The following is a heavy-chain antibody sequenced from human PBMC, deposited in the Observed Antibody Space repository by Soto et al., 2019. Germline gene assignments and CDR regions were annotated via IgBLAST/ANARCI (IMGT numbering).Heavy chain of an antibody. CDR1: GGSISSSSYY. Sequence: SETLSLTCTVSGGSISSSSYYWGWIRQPPGKGLEWIGSIYYSGSTYYNPSLKSRVTISVDTSKNQFSLKLSSVTSDDTAVYYCARGPPVGSPPYYFDYWPQGTLVTVSS. CDR3: ARGPPVGSPPYYFDY. CDR2: IYYSGST. V-gene: IGHV4-39*07. D-gene: IGHD1-26*01. J-gene: IGHJ4*02.